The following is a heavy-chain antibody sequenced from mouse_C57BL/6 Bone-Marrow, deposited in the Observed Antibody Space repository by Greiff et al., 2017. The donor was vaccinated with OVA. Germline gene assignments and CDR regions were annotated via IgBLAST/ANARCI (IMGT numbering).Heavy chain of an antibody. J-gene: IGHJ2*01. Sequence: ESGPGLVKPSQSLSLTCSATGYSITSGYYWNWIRQFPGNKLEWMGYISYDGSNNYHPSLKNRISITHDTSKNQFFLKLISVTTEDTATCCCADVEGNWEGCWGQGTTLTVSS. V-gene: IGHV3-6*01. D-gene: IGHD4-1*01. CDR3: ADVEGNWEGC. CDR1: GYSITSGYY. CDR2: ISYDGSN.